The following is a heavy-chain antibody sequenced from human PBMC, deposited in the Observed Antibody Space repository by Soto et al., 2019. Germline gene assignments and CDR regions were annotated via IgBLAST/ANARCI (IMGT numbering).Heavy chain of an antibody. Sequence: SVKVSCKASGGTFSSYAISWVRQAPGQGLEWMGGIIPIFGIANYAQKFQGRVTITADKSTSTAYMELSSLRSEDTAVYYCASVLASSGYHFDYWGQGTLVTVSS. CDR1: GGTFSSYA. J-gene: IGHJ4*01. CDR2: IIPIFGIA. D-gene: IGHD3-22*01. V-gene: IGHV1-69*10. CDR3: ASVLASSGYHFDY.